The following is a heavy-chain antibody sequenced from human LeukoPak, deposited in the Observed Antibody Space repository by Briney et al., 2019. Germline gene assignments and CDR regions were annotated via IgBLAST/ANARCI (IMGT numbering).Heavy chain of an antibody. D-gene: IGHD3-22*01. V-gene: IGHV1-3*01. CDR2: INAGNGNT. CDR1: GYTFTSYA. CDR3: AGARGDYDSSGYYLGFDY. J-gene: IGHJ4*02. Sequence: ASVKVSCKASGYTFTSYAMHWVRQAPGQRLEWMGWINAGNGNTKYSQKFQGRVTITRDTSASTAYMELSSLRSEDTAVYYCAGARGDYDSSGYYLGFDYWGQGTLVTVSS.